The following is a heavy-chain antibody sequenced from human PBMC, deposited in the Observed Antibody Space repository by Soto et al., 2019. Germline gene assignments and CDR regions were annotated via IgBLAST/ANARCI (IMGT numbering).Heavy chain of an antibody. J-gene: IGHJ5*02. CDR2: INPILDIA. V-gene: IGHV1-69*02. CDR1: GGTFRTYS. Sequence: QVQLVQSGAEVREPGSSVKVSCKASGGTFRTYSITWVRQAPGQGLEWMGKINPILDIANYAQKFQGRVTITADKSTSIAYMELNSVRSEDTAVYYCARGPVVVVPDDIFTRHNGVDPWGQGTRVTVSP. D-gene: IGHD2-2*01. CDR3: ARGPVVVVPDDIFTRHNGVDP.